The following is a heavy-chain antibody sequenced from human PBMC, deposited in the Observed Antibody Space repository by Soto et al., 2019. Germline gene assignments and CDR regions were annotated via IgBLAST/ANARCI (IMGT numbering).Heavy chain of an antibody. CDR3: AGRTGAGDSNYFDY. V-gene: IGHV4-31*03. Sequence: SETLSLTCTVSGGSISSGGYYWSWIRQHPGQGLEWIGYIYYSGSTYYNPSPKSRTTSSVDTSKNQFALRLRSVTAAETAVYYGAGRTGAGDSNYFDYWGQGTLVTVSS. J-gene: IGHJ4*02. D-gene: IGHD3-10*01. CDR2: IYYSGST. CDR1: GGSISSGGYY.